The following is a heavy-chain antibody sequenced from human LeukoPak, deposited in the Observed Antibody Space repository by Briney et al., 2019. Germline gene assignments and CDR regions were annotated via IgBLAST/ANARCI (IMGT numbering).Heavy chain of an antibody. J-gene: IGHJ6*03. CDR3: ARRYDSSLYYYYYMDV. V-gene: IGHV4-34*01. CDR1: GGSFSDYY. CDR2: INHSGST. Sequence: PSETLSLTCAVYGGSFSDYYWNWIRQPPGKGLEWIGEINHSGSTNYNPSLKSRVTMSVDTFKNQFSLTLSSVTAADTAVYYCARRYDSSLYYYYYMDVWGKGTTVTVSS. D-gene: IGHD3-22*01.